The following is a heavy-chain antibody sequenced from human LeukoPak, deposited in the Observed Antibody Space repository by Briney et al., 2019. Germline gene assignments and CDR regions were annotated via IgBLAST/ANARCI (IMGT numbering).Heavy chain of an antibody. J-gene: IGHJ3*01. V-gene: IGHV4-34*01. CDR2: INYSGST. Sequence: SETLSLTCAIYSESFSGYFWSWIRQPPGKGLEWIGEINYSGSTNYNPSLKSRVTISVDTSKNQFSLKLSSVTAADTAVYYCARDRGGYPDWGQGTMVTVSS. CDR3: ARDRGGYPD. D-gene: IGHD5-12*01. CDR1: SESFSGYF.